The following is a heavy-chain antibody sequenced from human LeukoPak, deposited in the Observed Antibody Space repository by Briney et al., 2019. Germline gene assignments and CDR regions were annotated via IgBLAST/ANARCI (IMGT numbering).Heavy chain of an antibody. Sequence: GASVKVSCKASGGTFSSYAISWVRQAPGQGLEWMGGIIPIFGTANYAQKFQGRVTITADESTSTAYMELSSLRSEDTAVYYCAKGSDPFRWFGEFNVKLPRPIRHYYFDSWGQGTLVTVSS. CDR3: AKGSDPFRWFGEFNVKLPRPIRHYYFDS. D-gene: IGHD3-10*01. CDR1: GGTFSSYA. V-gene: IGHV1-69*13. J-gene: IGHJ4*02. CDR2: IIPIFGTA.